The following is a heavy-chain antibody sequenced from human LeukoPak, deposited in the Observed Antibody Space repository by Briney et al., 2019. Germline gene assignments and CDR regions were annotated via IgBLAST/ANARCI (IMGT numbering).Heavy chain of an antibody. V-gene: IGHV3-7*01. D-gene: IGHD6-13*01. Sequence: PGGSLRLSCAASGFTFSSYWMSWVRQAPGKGLEWVANIKQDGSEKYYVDSVKGRFTISRDNSKNTLYLQMNSLRAEDTAVYYCAKEDSSSSWYGYYGMDVWGQGTTVTVSS. CDR2: IKQDGSEK. CDR1: GFTFSSYW. CDR3: AKEDSSSSWYGYYGMDV. J-gene: IGHJ6*02.